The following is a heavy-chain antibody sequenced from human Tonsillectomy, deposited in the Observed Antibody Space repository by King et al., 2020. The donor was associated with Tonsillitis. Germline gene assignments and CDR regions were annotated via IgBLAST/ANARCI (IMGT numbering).Heavy chain of an antibody. V-gene: IGHV4-39*01. Sequence: QLQLQESGPGLVKPSETLSLTCTVSGGSISSSSYYWGWIRQPPGKGLEWIGSIYYSGATYYNPSLKSRVTISVDTSKNQFSLRLSSVTAADTAVYYCARHILDELIPDWFDPWGQGTLVTVSS. CDR1: GGSISSSSYY. J-gene: IGHJ5*02. CDR2: IYYSGAT. D-gene: IGHD3-16*01. CDR3: ARHILDELIPDWFDP.